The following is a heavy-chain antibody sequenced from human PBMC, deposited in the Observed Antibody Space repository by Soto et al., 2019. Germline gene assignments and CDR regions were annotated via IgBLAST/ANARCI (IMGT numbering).Heavy chain of an antibody. CDR1: GFTFSKYW. CDR2: IKEDGGQN. V-gene: IGHV3-7*01. CDR3: ARNRLEFRDDAFDI. J-gene: IGHJ3*02. D-gene: IGHD1-1*01. Sequence: EVQLVESGGGLVQPGGSLRLSCVVSGFTFSKYWMTWVRQARGKGPEWVANIKEDGGQNYYVDFVRGRFTISRDNAKNSLYLQMSSLRAEDTAVYYCARNRLEFRDDAFDIWGQGTMVIVSS.